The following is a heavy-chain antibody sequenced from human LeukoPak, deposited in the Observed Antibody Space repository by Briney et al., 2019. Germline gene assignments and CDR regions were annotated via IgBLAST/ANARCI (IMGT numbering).Heavy chain of an antibody. CDR3: ARDRTTRKGRDGYNFGYFDY. CDR2: IYHSGST. CDR1: GGSISSYY. D-gene: IGHD5-24*01. V-gene: IGHV4-59*12. J-gene: IGHJ4*02. Sequence: SETLSLTCTVSGGSISSYYWNWIRQPPGKGLEWIGYIYHSGSTNYNPSLESRVTISVDTSKNQFSLKLSSVTAADTAVYYCARDRTTRKGRDGYNFGYFDYWGQGTLVTVSS.